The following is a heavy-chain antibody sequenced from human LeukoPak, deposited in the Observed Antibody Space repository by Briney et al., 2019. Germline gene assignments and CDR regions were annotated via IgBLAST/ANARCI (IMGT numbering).Heavy chain of an antibody. D-gene: IGHD2-15*01. CDR2: IYYSGST. J-gene: IGHJ4*02. V-gene: IGHV4-59*01. CDR1: GGSISSYY. CDR3: ASSGRAAQEFDY. Sequence: PSETLSLTCTVSGGSISSYYWSWIRQPPGKGLEWIGYIYYSGSTNYNPSLKSRVTISVDTSKNQFSLKLSSVTAADTAVCYCASSGRAAQEFDYWGQGTLVTVSS.